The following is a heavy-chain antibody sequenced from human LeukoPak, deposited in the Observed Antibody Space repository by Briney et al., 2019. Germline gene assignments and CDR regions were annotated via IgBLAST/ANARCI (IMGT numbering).Heavy chain of an antibody. V-gene: IGHV4-59*01. CDR3: ARVKDYYDSSGYPNWFDP. CDR2: IYYSGST. J-gene: IGHJ5*02. D-gene: IGHD3-22*01. Sequence: SETLSLTCTVSGGSISSYYWSWIRQPPGKGLEWIGYIYYSGSTNYNPSLKSRVTISVDTSKNQFSLKLSSVTAADTAVYYCARVKDYYDSSGYPNWFDPWGQGTLVTVSS. CDR1: GGSISSYY.